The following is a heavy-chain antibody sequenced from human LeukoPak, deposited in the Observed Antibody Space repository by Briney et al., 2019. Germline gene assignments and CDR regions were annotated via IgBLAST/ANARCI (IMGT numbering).Heavy chain of an antibody. J-gene: IGHJ5*02. Sequence: PSETLSLTCTVSGGSIRSYYWSWIRQPPGKGLEWIGYIYYSGSTNYNPSLKSRVTISVDTSKNQFSLKLSSVTAADTAVYYCARDVARQLSGIRAYNWFDPWGQGTLVTVSS. D-gene: IGHD3-3*01. CDR3: ARDVARQLSGIRAYNWFDP. CDR1: GGSIRSYY. V-gene: IGHV4-59*12. CDR2: IYYSGST.